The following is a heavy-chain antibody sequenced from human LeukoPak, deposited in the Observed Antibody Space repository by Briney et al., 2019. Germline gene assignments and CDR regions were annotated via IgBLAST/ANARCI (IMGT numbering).Heavy chain of an antibody. Sequence: LETLSLTCTVSGGSISSYYWSWIRQPPGKGLEWIGYIYYSGSTNYNPSLKSRVTISVDTSKNQFSLKLSSVTAADTAVYYCARDRRASSGLDPYYYYGMDVWGQGTTVTVSS. CDR3: ARDRRASSGLDPYYYYGMDV. D-gene: IGHD6-25*01. J-gene: IGHJ6*02. CDR2: IYYSGST. V-gene: IGHV4-59*01. CDR1: GGSISSYY.